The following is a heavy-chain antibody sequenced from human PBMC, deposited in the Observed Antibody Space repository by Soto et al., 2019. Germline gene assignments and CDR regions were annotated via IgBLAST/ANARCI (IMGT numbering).Heavy chain of an antibody. J-gene: IGHJ6*03. CDR3: AKDRKLELDGFHYYYYYYMDV. CDR1: VGSFSGYY. Sequence: SETLYLTCAVYVGSFSGYYWSWIRQPPGKGLEWIGEINYSGSTNYNPSLKSRVTISVDTSKNQFSLKLSSVTAEDTAVYYCAKDRKLELDGFHYYYYYYMDVWGKGTTVTVSS. CDR2: INYSGST. V-gene: IGHV4-34*01. D-gene: IGHD1-7*01.